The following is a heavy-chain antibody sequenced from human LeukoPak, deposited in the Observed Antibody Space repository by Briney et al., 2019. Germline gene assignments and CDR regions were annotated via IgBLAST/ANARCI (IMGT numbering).Heavy chain of an antibody. V-gene: IGHV3-74*01. CDR2: INSDGSST. Sequence: GRSLRLSCAASGFTFSSYWMHWVRQAPGKGLVWVSRINSDGSSTSYADSVKGRFTISRDNAKNTLYLQMNSLRAEDTAVYYCARDPRGYSGYVRVQGTLVTVSS. J-gene: IGHJ4*02. CDR1: GFTFSSYW. D-gene: IGHD5-12*01. CDR3: ARDPRGYSGYV.